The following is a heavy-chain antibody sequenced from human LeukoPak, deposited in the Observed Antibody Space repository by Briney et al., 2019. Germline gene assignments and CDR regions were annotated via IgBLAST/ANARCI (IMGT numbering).Heavy chain of an antibody. D-gene: IGHD2-21*02. CDR3: ARVRPLSYCGGDCYSGLDY. V-gene: IGHV1-69*04. J-gene: IGHJ4*02. CDR2: IIPILGIA. Sequence: ASVKVSCKASGYTFTGYYMHWVRQAPGQGLEWMGRIIPILGIANYAQKFQGRVTITADKSTSTAYMELSSLRSEDTAVYYCARVRPLSYCGGDCYSGLDYWGQGTLVTVSS. CDR1: GYTFTGYY.